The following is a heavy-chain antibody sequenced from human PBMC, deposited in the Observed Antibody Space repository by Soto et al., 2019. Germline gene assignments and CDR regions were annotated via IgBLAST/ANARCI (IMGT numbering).Heavy chain of an antibody. D-gene: IGHD3-10*01. CDR2: IWYDGSNK. Sequence: QVQLVESGGGGAHPGGSRGFPVAASGFTFSAYGLHWVRQAPGRGLGGVAVIWYDGSNKYYADSVKGRFTISRDNSKNTLYLQMNSLRADDTAVYYCARELLVRGMKYHGMDVWGQGTTVTVSS. CDR1: GFTFSAYG. CDR3: ARELLVRGMKYHGMDV. V-gene: IGHV3-33*01. J-gene: IGHJ6*02.